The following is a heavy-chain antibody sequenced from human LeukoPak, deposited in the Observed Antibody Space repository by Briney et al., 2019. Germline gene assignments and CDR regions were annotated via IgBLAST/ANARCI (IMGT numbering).Heavy chain of an antibody. CDR2: ISGSGGST. CDR3: AKEREPLHSHNWYFDL. Sequence: PGGSLRLSCAASGFTFSSYAMGWVRQAPGKGLEWVSAISGSGGSTYYADSVKGRFTISRDNSKNTLYLQMNSLRAEDTAVYYCAKEREPLHSHNWYFDLWGRGTLVTVSS. D-gene: IGHD1-26*01. J-gene: IGHJ2*01. CDR1: GFTFSSYA. V-gene: IGHV3-23*01.